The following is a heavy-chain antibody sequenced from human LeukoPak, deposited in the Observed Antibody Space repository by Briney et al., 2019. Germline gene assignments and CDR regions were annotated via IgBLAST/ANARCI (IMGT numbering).Heavy chain of an antibody. J-gene: IGHJ4*02. Sequence: AGNLRFYGAASGFTFSSYWMHWVRQAPGKGLVWVSRINSEGSRTRYAESVKGRFTTHRDNAKNTMYLQMNSLRAEDTAVYYCARVSIAVAGTSFDYWGQGTLVTVSS. V-gene: IGHV3-74*01. CDR3: ARVSIAVAGTSFDY. CDR2: INSEGSRT. CDR1: GFTFSSYW. D-gene: IGHD6-19*01.